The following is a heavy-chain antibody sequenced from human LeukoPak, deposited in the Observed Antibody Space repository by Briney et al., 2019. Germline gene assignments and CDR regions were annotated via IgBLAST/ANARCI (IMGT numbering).Heavy chain of an antibody. V-gene: IGHV4-34*01. CDR3: ARVWYRNYYYYYYMDV. D-gene: IGHD2-15*01. Sequence: SETLSLTCAVYGGSFSGYYWSWIRLPPGKGLEWIGEINHSGSTNYNPSLKSRVTISVDTSKNQFSLKLSSVTAADTAVYYCARVWYRNYYYYYYMDVWGKGTTVTVSS. CDR2: INHSGST. J-gene: IGHJ6*03. CDR1: GGSFSGYY.